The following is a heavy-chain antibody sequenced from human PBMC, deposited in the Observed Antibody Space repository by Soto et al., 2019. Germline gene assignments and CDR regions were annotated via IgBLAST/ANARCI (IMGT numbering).Heavy chain of an antibody. CDR2: ISSSSSYI. J-gene: IGHJ4*02. D-gene: IGHD6-19*01. Sequence: EVQLVESGGGLVKPGGSLRLSCAASGFTFSSYSMNWVRQAPGKGLEWVSSISSSSSYIYYADSVKGRFTISRDNAKNSLYLQMNSLRAEDTAVYYCARAHIAVAGTSKLRDYWGQGTLVTVSS. V-gene: IGHV3-21*01. CDR1: GFTFSSYS. CDR3: ARAHIAVAGTSKLRDY.